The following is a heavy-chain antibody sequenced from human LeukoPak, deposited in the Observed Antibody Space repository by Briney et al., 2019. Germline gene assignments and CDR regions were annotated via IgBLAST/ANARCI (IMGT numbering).Heavy chain of an antibody. J-gene: IGHJ6*02. V-gene: IGHV3-74*01. Sequence: PGGSLRLSCAASGFTFSSHWMHWVRQAPGKGLVWVSRIKPDGSSTNYADSVKDRFTISRDNAKNTLYLQMNSLRAEDTAVYYCARDNYYGSGSYFGANYYYYGMDVWGQGTTVTVSS. D-gene: IGHD3-10*01. CDR1: GFTFSSHW. CDR2: IKPDGSST. CDR3: ARDNYYGSGSYFGANYYYYGMDV.